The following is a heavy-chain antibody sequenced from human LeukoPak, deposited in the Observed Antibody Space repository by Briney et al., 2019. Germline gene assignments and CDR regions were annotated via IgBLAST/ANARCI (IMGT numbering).Heavy chain of an antibody. CDR1: GGSISSYY. V-gene: IGHV4-59*01. J-gene: IGHJ4*02. D-gene: IGHD5-18*01. CDR2: IYYSGST. CDR3: ARDLDYDSAMGY. Sequence: SETLSLTCTVSGGSISSYYWSWIRQPPGKGLEWIGYIYYSGSTNYNPSLKSRVTISVDTSKNQFSLKLSSVTAADTAVYYCARDLDYDSAMGYWGQGTLVTVSS.